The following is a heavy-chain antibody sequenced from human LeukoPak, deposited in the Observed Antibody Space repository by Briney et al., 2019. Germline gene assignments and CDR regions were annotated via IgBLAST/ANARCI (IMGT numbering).Heavy chain of an antibody. CDR2: IYYSGST. D-gene: IGHD3-22*01. J-gene: IGHJ3*02. V-gene: IGHV4-31*01. Sequence: SETLSLTCTVSGFSISSGGYYWRWIRQHPGKGLERIGYIYYSGSTYYNPSLKSLVTISVDTSKNQFSLKLSSVTAADTAVYYCARDYYQLGAFDIWGQGTMVTVSS. CDR1: GFSISSGGYY. CDR3: ARDYYQLGAFDI.